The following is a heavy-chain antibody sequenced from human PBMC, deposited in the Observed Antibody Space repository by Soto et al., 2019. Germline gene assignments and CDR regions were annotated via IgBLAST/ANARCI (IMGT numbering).Heavy chain of an antibody. J-gene: IGHJ4*02. CDR1: GFTFSNYW. CDR2: IKQDGSET. CDR3: ARALVHGGDC. Sequence: GGSLRLSCAASGFTFSNYWMAWVRQAPGKGLEWVANIKQDGSETNFVDSVKGRFTISRDNAKNSLHRQMNSLRAEDTAVYYCARALVHGGDCWGQGTLVTVSS. V-gene: IGHV3-7*01. D-gene: IGHD3-10*01.